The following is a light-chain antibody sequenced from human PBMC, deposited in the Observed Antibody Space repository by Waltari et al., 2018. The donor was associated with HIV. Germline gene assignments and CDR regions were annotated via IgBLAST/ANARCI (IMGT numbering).Light chain of an antibody. CDR1: NSNIGTHE. CDR2: NTN. Sequence: QSVLTQPPSVSGAPGQWLTLSCTRANSNIGTHEVHWYQQLPGTAPQLLIYNTNNRPSGVPDRFSGSKSGTSASLAITGLQAEDEADYYCQSSDSTLSGSVFGGGTKLTVL. CDR3: QSSDSTLSGSV. J-gene: IGLJ2*01. V-gene: IGLV1-40*01.